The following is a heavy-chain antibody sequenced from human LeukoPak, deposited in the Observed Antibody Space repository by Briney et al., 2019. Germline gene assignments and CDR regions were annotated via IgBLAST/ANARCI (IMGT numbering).Heavy chain of an antibody. D-gene: IGHD1-26*01. CDR3: AKEGYDGSYFRLDF. CDR2: INPNSGGT. Sequence: ASVKVSCKASGYTFTGYYMHWVRQAPGQGLEWMGWINPNSGGTNYAQKFQGRVTMTRDTSISTAYMELSRLTPDDTAVYYCAKEGYDGSYFRLDFWGQGTLVAVSS. CDR1: GYTFTGYY. V-gene: IGHV1-2*02. J-gene: IGHJ4*02.